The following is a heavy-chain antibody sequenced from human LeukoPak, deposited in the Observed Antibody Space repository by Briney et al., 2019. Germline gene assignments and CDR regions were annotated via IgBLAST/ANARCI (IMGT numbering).Heavy chain of an antibody. CDR1: GFTFSSYG. J-gene: IGHJ4*02. CDR3: ARAPGGSGSYDN. Sequence: GGSLRLSCAASGFTFSSYGMNWVRQAPGKGLEWVSGISGSGSTIYYADSVKGRFTISRDNAKNSLYLQMNSLRAEDTAVYYCARAPGGSGSYDNWGQGTLVTVSS. D-gene: IGHD1-26*01. V-gene: IGHV3-48*04. CDR2: ISGSGSTI.